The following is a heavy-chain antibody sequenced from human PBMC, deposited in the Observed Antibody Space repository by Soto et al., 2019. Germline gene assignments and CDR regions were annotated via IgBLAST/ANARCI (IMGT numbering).Heavy chain of an antibody. Sequence: SSTLSLTCSVSGDSINSDNWSWIRQSPGKGLEWIGHVPSSGPTYTNPSLRGRVTISVDTSKNQFFLKLTSVTAADSAIYYCARARADSAGSSLGRRLDAWGPGTTVTVSS. CDR1: GDSINSDN. CDR2: VPSSGPT. D-gene: IGHD3-10*01. V-gene: IGHV4-59*01. J-gene: IGHJ6*02. CDR3: ARARADSAGSSLGRRLDA.